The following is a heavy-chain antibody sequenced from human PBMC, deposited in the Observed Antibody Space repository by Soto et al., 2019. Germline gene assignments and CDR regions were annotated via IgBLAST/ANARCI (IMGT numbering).Heavy chain of an antibody. CDR2: MYYSGST. Sequence: QLQLQESGPGLVKPSETLSLTCSVSGGSVSSNNHYWGWMRQPPGKGLEWIGSMYYSGSTYYTPSLKSRVTLSVDTSKNQCYLRLTSVTAADTAVYYCARQSGGSFDYWGRGTLVWVSS. D-gene: IGHD2-15*01. J-gene: IGHJ4*02. V-gene: IGHV4-39*01. CDR1: GGSVSSNNHY. CDR3: ARQSGGSFDY.